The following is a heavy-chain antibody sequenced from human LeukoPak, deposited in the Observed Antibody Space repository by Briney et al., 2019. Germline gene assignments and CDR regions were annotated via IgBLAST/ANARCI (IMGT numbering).Heavy chain of an antibody. J-gene: IGHJ2*01. V-gene: IGHV4-30-4*01. CDR2: FYYNGRT. Sequence: SETLSLTCTVSGGSMIIADTYWTGIRQSPGKGLEWIGYFYYNGRTYYNPSLKSRVTISGDTSKNQFSLKLTSVTAADPAVYYCTSDPTVTNGGDWYFDLWGRGTLVTVSS. D-gene: IGHD4-17*01. CDR1: GGSMIIADTY. CDR3: TSDPTVTNGGDWYFDL.